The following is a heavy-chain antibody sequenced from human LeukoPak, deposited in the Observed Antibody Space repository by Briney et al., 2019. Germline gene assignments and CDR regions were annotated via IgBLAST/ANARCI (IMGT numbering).Heavy chain of an antibody. D-gene: IGHD3-10*01. V-gene: IGHV3-11*04. CDR1: GFTFSDYY. J-gene: IGHJ5*02. CDR3: ARDKDYGTGGFDP. Sequence: GGSLRLSCAASGFTFSDYYMSWVRQAPGKGLEWVSYISSSGSTIYYADSVKGRFTISRDNAKNSLFLQMNSLRAEDTAVYYCARDKDYGTGGFDPWGQGTLVTVSS. CDR2: ISSSGSTI.